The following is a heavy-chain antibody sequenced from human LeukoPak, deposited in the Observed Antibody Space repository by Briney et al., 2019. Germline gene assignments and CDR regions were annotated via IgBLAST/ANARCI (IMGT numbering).Heavy chain of an antibody. J-gene: IGHJ4*02. CDR2: INPSGGST. V-gene: IGHV1-46*01. D-gene: IGHD5-12*01. CDR3: ARGGPTTRIGAGRFDY. Sequence: ASVKVSCKAFGYSLTNYYVHWVRQAPGQGLEWVGEINPSGGSTSYAQKFQGRITVTRDTYTNTVYMDLSSLGSEDTATYYCARGGPTTRIGAGRFDYWGQGSLLTVAS. CDR1: GYSLTNYY.